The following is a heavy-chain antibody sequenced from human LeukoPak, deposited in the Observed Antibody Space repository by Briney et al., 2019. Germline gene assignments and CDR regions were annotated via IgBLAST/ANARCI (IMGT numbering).Heavy chain of an antibody. CDR1: RFTFSTYS. V-gene: IGHV3-21*01. Sequence: KPGGSLRLSCVAARFTFSTYSMNWVRQAPGKGLEWVSSISSSGTYIYSTDSVKGRFTISRDNAKNSLYLQMNSLRAEDTAVYYCARALTVAGTDWYFDLWGRGTLVTVSS. D-gene: IGHD6-19*01. J-gene: IGHJ2*01. CDR3: ARALTVAGTDWYFDL. CDR2: ISSSGTYI.